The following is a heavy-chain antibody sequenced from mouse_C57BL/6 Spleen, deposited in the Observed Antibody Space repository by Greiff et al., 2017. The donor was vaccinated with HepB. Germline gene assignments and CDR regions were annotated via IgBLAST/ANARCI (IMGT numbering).Heavy chain of an antibody. CDR3: ARRTVVADYYAMDY. CDR1: GYAFSSSW. V-gene: IGHV1-82*01. D-gene: IGHD1-1*01. Sequence: VQLKESGPELVKPGASVKISCKASGYAFSSSWMNWVKQRPGKGLEWIGRIYPGDGDTNYNGKFKGKATLTADKSSSTAYMQLSSLTSEDSAVYFCARRTVVADYYAMDYWGQGTSVTVSS. J-gene: IGHJ4*01. CDR2: IYPGDGDT.